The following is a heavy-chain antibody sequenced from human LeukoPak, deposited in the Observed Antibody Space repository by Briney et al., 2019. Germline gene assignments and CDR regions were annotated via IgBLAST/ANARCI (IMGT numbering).Heavy chain of an antibody. CDR3: ARAGYYYDTMGET. J-gene: IGHJ4*02. V-gene: IGHV4-59*01. CDR2: IYYSGNA. Sequence: SETLSLTCTLSGGSICSYYWSWIRQTPGKGLEWIGYIYYSGNANYNPSLKSRVTISVDTSKNQFSLNLTSVTAADTAVYYCARAGYYYDTMGETWGQGILVTVSS. D-gene: IGHD3-22*01. CDR1: GGSICSYY.